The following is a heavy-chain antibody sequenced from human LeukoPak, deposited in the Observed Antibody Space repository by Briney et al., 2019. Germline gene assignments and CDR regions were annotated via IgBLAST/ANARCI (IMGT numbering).Heavy chain of an antibody. V-gene: IGHV1-69*13. CDR2: IIPIFGTA. Sequence: SVKVSCKAFGGTFSSYAISWVRQAPGQGLEWMGGIIPIFGTANYAQKFQGRVTITADESTSTAYMELSSLRSEDTAVYYCARSYYDFDGWFDPWGQGTLVTVSS. D-gene: IGHD1-26*01. CDR1: GGTFSSYA. J-gene: IGHJ5*02. CDR3: ARSYYDFDGWFDP.